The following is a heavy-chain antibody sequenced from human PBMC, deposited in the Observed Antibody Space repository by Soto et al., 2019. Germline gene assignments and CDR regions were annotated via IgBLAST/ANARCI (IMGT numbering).Heavy chain of an antibody. CDR3: ASYIPPRHYPPERYFDY. Sequence: QVQLQESGPGLVKPSETLSLTCTVSGGSISSYYWSWIRQPPGKGLEWIGYIYYSGSTNYNPSLKSRVTISGDTSKNQFSLKLSSVTAADTAVYYCASYIPPRHYPPERYFDYWGQGTLVTVSS. CDR2: IYYSGST. V-gene: IGHV4-59*01. J-gene: IGHJ4*02. CDR1: GGSISSYY. D-gene: IGHD1-1*01.